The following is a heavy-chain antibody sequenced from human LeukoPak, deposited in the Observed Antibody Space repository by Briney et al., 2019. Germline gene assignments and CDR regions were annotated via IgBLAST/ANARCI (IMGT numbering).Heavy chain of an antibody. D-gene: IGHD2-2*01. CDR3: ARGSTVPATIRRAFDI. CDR2: INPNSGGR. J-gene: IGHJ3*02. Sequence: GASVKVSCTASGYTFTGYYIHWLRQAPGQGLEWMGWINPNSGGRNYAQKFQGRVTMTRDTSISTAYMELSSLTSDDTAVYYCARGSTVPATIRRAFDIWGQGTMVTVSS. V-gene: IGHV1-2*02. CDR1: GYTFTGYY.